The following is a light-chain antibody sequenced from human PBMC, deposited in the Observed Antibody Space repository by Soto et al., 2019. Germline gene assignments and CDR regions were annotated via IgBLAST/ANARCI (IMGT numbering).Light chain of an antibody. V-gene: IGLV2-14*01. CDR3: CSYARPTFYA. Sequence: QSALTQPASVSGSPGQSITISCTGTSSDVGAYNFVSWYQQFPGKAPKLMIYEVSNRPSGVSDRFSGSKSGNTASLTISGLQAEDEADYYCCSYARPTFYAFATGTKLTVL. CDR1: SSDVGAYNF. J-gene: IGLJ1*01. CDR2: EVS.